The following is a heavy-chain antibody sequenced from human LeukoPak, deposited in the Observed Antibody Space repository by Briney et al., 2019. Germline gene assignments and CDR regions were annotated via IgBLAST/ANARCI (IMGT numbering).Heavy chain of an antibody. CDR2: INTSGST. D-gene: IGHD5-18*01. Sequence: SETLSLTCTVSGDSISGYYWSWIRQFAGKGLEWVGRINTSGSTNYKPSLKSRVTMSVDTSKNQFSLKLSPVTAADTAVYYCARDRSYGPDHWGQGTLVTVSS. CDR3: ARDRSYGPDH. J-gene: IGHJ4*02. V-gene: IGHV4-4*07. CDR1: GDSISGYY.